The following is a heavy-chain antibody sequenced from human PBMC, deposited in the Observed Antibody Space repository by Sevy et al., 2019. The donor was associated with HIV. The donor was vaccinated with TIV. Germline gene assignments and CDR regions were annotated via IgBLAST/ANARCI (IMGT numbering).Heavy chain of an antibody. CDR2: FSFGCGRI. CDR3: ARERCTKPHDY. V-gene: IGHV3-23*01. Sequence: GGYLRLSCEASGFTFSKYSMSCVRQAPGKGLEWVSTFSFGCGRINYADSVKGRFTISRDDSKNTLYLQINSLRAEDTAVYYCARERCTKPHDYWGQGTTVTVSS. D-gene: IGHD2-8*01. CDR1: GFTFSKYS. J-gene: IGHJ4*02.